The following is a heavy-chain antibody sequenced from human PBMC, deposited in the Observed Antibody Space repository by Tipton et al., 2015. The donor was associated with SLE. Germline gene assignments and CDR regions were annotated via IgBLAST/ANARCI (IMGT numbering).Heavy chain of an antibody. CDR2: IRNKDNSYTT. Sequence: GSLRLSCAASGFTFSDHYMDWVRQAPGKGLEWVGRIRNKDNSYTTEYAASVKGRFTISRDDSENSLYLQMNSLKTEDTAVYYCATVHPSDYWGQGTLVTVSS. CDR1: GFTFSDHY. D-gene: IGHD3-10*02. CDR3: ATVHPSDY. V-gene: IGHV3-72*01. J-gene: IGHJ4*02.